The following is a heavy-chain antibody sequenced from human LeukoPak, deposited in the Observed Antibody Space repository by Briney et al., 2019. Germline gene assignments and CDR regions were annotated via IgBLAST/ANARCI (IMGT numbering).Heavy chain of an antibody. J-gene: IGHJ5*02. Sequence: PSETLSLTCTVSGGSISSSSYYWGWVRQPPGKGLEWIGSIYYSGSTYYNPSLKSRVTISVDTSKNQFSLKLSSVTAADTAVYYCARLGGWFDPWGQGTLVTVSS. CDR1: GGSISSSSYY. D-gene: IGHD3-3*01. CDR2: IYYSGST. CDR3: ARLGGWFDP. V-gene: IGHV4-39*01.